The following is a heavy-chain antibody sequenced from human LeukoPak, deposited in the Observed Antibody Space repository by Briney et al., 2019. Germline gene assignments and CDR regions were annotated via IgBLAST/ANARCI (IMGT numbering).Heavy chain of an antibody. CDR2: IYSGGST. J-gene: IGHJ4*02. CDR3: ARATYYYDSSGYYVFYFDN. CDR1: GFTVSSNY. D-gene: IGHD3-22*01. V-gene: IGHV3-53*01. Sequence: PGGSLRLSCAASGFTVSSNYMSWVRQAPGKGLEWVSVIYSGGSTYYADSVKGRFTVPRDNSKNTLYLQMNSLRAEDTAVYYCARATYYYDSSGYYVFYFDNWGQGTLVTVSS.